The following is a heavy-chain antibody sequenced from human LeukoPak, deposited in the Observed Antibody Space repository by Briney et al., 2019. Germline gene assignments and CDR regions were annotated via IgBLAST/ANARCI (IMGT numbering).Heavy chain of an antibody. CDR2: IYYSGST. V-gene: IGHV4-39*07. J-gene: IGHJ6*03. CDR1: GGSISSSSYY. CDR3: ARTRYYYYMDV. Sequence: SETLSLTCTVSGGSISSSSYYWGWIRQPPGKGLEWIGSIYYSGSTYYNPSLKSRVTISVDTSKNQFSLKLSSVTAADTAVYYCARTRYYYYMDVWGKGTTVTVSS.